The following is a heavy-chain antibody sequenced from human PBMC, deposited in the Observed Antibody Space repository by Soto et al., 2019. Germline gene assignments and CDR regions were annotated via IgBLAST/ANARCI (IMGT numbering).Heavy chain of an antibody. CDR1: GFTFSYYW. D-gene: IGHD1-26*01. Sequence: DVQLVESGGGSVQPGGSLSLSCAATGFTFSYYWMHWVRQAPGKGLVWVLRIHSDGSSTTDADSVKGRFTISRDNAKNTLYLQMNSLRAEDTAVYYCARGQWGAFDLWGQGTMVTVAS. J-gene: IGHJ3*01. V-gene: IGHV3-74*01. CDR3: ARGQWGAFDL. CDR2: IHSDGSST.